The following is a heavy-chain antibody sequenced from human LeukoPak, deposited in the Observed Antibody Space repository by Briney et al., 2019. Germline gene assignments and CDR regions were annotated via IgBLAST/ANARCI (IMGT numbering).Heavy chain of an antibody. Sequence: DSVKGRFTISRDNAKNSLYLQMNSLRAEDTAVYYCARVVSEYSYGEFDYWGQGTLVTVSS. V-gene: IGHV3-48*03. CDR3: ARVVSEYSYGEFDY. D-gene: IGHD5-18*01. J-gene: IGHJ4*02.